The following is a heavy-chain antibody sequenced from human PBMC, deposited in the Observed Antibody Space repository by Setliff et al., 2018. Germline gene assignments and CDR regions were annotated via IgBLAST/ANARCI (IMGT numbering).Heavy chain of an antibody. D-gene: IGHD2-2*01. Sequence: GASVKVSCKSYGYTFTSSGITWVRQAPGQGLEWMGWISVYSGNTNYAHKFQDRVTMTTDTSTGTAYMEVTSLRFDDTAVYYCSRLVRYCTTTTCQRLSGDEYWGQGTLVTVSS. CDR1: GYTFTSSG. V-gene: IGHV1-18*01. CDR2: ISVYSGNT. J-gene: IGHJ4*02. CDR3: SRLVRYCTTTTCQRLSGDEY.